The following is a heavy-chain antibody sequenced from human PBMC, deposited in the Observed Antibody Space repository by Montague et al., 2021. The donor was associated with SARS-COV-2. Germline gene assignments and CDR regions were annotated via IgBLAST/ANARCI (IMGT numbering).Heavy chain of an antibody. CDR2: IYYSGST. Sequence: SETLSLTCSVSGGSISSYYWSWIRQPPGKGLEWIGYIYYSGSTNYNPSLKSRVTISVDTSKNQFSLRLSSVTAADTAVYYCARGGDMNWFDPWGQGTLVTVSS. J-gene: IGHJ5*02. V-gene: IGHV4-59*01. D-gene: IGHD2-21*01. CDR1: GGSISSYY. CDR3: ARGGDMNWFDP.